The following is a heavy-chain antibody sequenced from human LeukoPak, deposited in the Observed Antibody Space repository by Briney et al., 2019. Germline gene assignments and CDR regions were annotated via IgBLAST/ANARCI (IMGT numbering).Heavy chain of an antibody. CDR1: GFTFSSYA. J-gene: IGHJ4*02. CDR2: ISGSGDDT. V-gene: IGHV3-23*01. CDR3: AKDRDPGMDRPFDY. D-gene: IGHD3-10*01. Sequence: GGSLRLSCAASGFTFSSYAMSWVRQAPGKGLEWVSGISGSGDDTYYADSVKGRFTISRDNSKNTLYLQMNSLGAEDKAVCYCAKDRDPGMDRPFDYWGQGTLVTVSS.